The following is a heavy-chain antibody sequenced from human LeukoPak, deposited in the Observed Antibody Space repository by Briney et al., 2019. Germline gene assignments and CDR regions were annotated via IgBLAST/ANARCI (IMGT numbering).Heavy chain of an antibody. CDR3: ARSGSGMGFTFGGVINY. V-gene: IGHV4-34*01. Sequence: SETLSLTCAVYGGSFSGYYWSWIRQPPGNGLEWNGEINHSGSTNYNPSLKSRVTISVDTSKNQFSLKLSSVTAADTAVYYCARSGSGMGFTFGGVINYWGQGTLVTVS. CDR1: GGSFSGYY. J-gene: IGHJ4*02. D-gene: IGHD3-16*01. CDR2: INHSGST.